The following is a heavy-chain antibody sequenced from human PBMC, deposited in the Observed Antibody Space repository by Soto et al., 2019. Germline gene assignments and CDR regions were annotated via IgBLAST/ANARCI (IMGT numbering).Heavy chain of an antibody. Sequence: QVQLVQSGAEVKKPGSSVKVSCKASGGTFSSYTISWVRQAPGQGLEWMGRIIPILGIANYAQKFQGRVTITADKSTSKAYMELSSLRSEDTAVYYCARTEIYDYIWGSYPPFDYWGQGTLVTVSS. CDR3: ARTEIYDYIWGSYPPFDY. V-gene: IGHV1-69*02. CDR2: IIPILGIA. J-gene: IGHJ4*02. D-gene: IGHD3-16*02. CDR1: GGTFSSYT.